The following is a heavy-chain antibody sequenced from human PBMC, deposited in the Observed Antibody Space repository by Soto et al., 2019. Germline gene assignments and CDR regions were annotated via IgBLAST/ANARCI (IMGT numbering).Heavy chain of an antibody. Sequence: GGSLRLSCAASGFTFSSYAMSWVRQAPGKGLEWVSAISGSGGSTYYADSVKGRFTISRDNSKITLYLQMNSLRAEDTAVYYCAKVQLLWFGELLSPMFDYWGQGTLVTVSS. CDR2: ISGSGGST. CDR1: GFTFSSYA. CDR3: AKVQLLWFGELLSPMFDY. J-gene: IGHJ4*02. V-gene: IGHV3-23*01. D-gene: IGHD3-10*01.